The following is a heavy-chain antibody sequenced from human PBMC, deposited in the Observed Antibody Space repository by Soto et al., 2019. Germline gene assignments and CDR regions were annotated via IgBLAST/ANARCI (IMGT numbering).Heavy chain of an antibody. V-gene: IGHV4-59*01. CDR1: CGSIISYY. CDR3: ARAGAIAAADY. Sequence: SETLSLTCTFSCGSIISYYWSWIRQPPGKGLEWIGYIYYSGSTNYNPSLKSRVTISVDTSKNQFSLKLSSVTAADTAVYYCARAGAIAAADYWGQGTLVTVSS. D-gene: IGHD6-13*01. J-gene: IGHJ4*02. CDR2: IYYSGST.